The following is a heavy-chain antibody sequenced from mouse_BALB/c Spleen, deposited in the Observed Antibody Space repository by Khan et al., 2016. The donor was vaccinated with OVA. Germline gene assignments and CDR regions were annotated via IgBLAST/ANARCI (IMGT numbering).Heavy chain of an antibody. CDR2: ISSTGST. D-gene: IGHD2-14*01. CDR1: GYSFTSDYA. V-gene: IGHV3-2*02. CDR3: ARSLYYSYGYALDC. J-gene: IGHJ4*01. Sequence: EVKLLESGPGLVKPSQSLSLTCTVTGYSFTSDYAWNWIRQFPGNKLAWMDYISSTGSTGYTPSLNSQISFTRDTSKNQFFLQLKSVTTEDTATYYCARSLYYSYGYALDCWGRGTSVTVSS.